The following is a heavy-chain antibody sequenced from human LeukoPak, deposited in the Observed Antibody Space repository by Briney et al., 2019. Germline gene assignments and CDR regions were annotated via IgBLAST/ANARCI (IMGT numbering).Heavy chain of an antibody. CDR2: ISGSGGST. CDR3: AKYLPGGAVSGAFDY. V-gene: IGHV3-23*01. J-gene: IGHJ4*02. CDR1: GFTFSSYA. D-gene: IGHD6-19*01. Sequence: GGSLRLSCAASGFTFSSYAMSWVRQAPGKGLEWVSAISGSGGSTYYADSVKGRFTISRDNSKTTLYLQMNSLRGEDTAVYYCAKYLPGGAVSGAFDYWGQGTLVTVSS.